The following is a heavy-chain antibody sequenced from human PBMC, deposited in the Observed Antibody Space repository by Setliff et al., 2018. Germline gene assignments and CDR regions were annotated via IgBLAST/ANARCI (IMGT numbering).Heavy chain of an antibody. D-gene: IGHD7-27*01. CDR1: GFTFTDYG. V-gene: IGHV1-18*01. CDR3: ARDSRLGFYYFDF. CDR2: INNYNFNT. J-gene: IGHJ4*02. Sequence: GASVKVSCKSSGFTFTDYGITWVRQVPGQGLEWMGWINNYNFNTQYAQKFQDRVTITADVSARTATLELSSLTSEDTAVYYCARDSRLGFYYFDFWGRGTLVTVSS.